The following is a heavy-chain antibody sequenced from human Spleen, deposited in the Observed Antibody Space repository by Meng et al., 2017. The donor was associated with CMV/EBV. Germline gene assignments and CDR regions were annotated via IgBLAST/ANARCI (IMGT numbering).Heavy chain of an antibody. CDR1: GFSFSTYT. CDR2: IRYDGSNK. J-gene: IGHJ6*02. CDR3: AKDLVAEDYYYGMDV. V-gene: IGHV3-30*02. D-gene: IGHD6-6*01. Sequence: GESLKISCAPSGFSFSTYTMHWVRQAPGKGLEWVAFIRYDGSNKYYADSVKGRFTISRDNSKNTLYLQMNSLRAEDTAVYYCAKDLVAEDYYYGMDVWGQGTTVTVSS.